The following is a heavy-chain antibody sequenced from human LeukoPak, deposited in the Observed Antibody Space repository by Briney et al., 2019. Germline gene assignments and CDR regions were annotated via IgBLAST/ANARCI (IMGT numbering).Heavy chain of an antibody. CDR2: IYYSGST. CDR3: ASTYYDILTGYQTFYGMDV. D-gene: IGHD3-9*01. J-gene: IGHJ6*02. V-gene: IGHV4-59*08. CDR1: GGSISSYY. Sequence: SETLSLTCTVSGGSISSYYWSWIRQPPGKGLEWIGYIYYSGSTNYNPSLKSRVTISVDTSENQFSLKLSSVTAADTAVYYCASTYYDILTGYQTFYGMDVWGQGTTVTVSS.